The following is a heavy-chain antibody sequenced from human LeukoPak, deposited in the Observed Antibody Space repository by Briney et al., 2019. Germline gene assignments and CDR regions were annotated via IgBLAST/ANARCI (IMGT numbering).Heavy chain of an antibody. Sequence: ASVKVSCTASGYTFTSYGISWVRQAPGHGLEGMGWISAYNGNTNYAQKLQGRVTMTTDTSTSTAYMELTSLRSDDTAVYYCARLSVRAAAGWFDPWGQGTLVTVSS. D-gene: IGHD6-13*01. CDR1: GYTFTSYG. CDR3: ARLSVRAAAGWFDP. CDR2: ISAYNGNT. J-gene: IGHJ5*02. V-gene: IGHV1-18*01.